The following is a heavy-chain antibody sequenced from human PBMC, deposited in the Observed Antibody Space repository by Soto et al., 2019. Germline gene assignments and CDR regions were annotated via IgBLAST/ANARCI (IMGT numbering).Heavy chain of an antibody. J-gene: IGHJ5*02. D-gene: IGHD3-22*01. CDR2: INSDGSRT. Sequence: EVQLVESGGGLVQPGGSLRLSCAASGFTFSSYWMHWVRQAPGKGLVWVSRINSDGSRTTYADSVKGRFTISRDNAKNMLNLKINGLRAEDTAVYYCARALTYYYDTDTWGQGTRAPVSP. CDR3: ARALTYYYDTDT. CDR1: GFTFSSYW. V-gene: IGHV3-74*01.